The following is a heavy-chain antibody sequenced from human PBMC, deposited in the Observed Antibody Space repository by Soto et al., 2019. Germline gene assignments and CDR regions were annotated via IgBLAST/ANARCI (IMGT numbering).Heavy chain of an antibody. Sequence: EVQVLDSGGGLVQPGGSPRLSCAASGFTFNNYAMNWVRQAPGKGLEWVATISATGGSTYYADSVKGRFTISRDNSKNTLYLQMNGLRVEDTAVYYCAKDRLAGNFDYWGQGTQVTVSS. J-gene: IGHJ4*02. V-gene: IGHV3-23*01. CDR2: ISATGGST. CDR1: GFTFNNYA. CDR3: AKDRLAGNFDY.